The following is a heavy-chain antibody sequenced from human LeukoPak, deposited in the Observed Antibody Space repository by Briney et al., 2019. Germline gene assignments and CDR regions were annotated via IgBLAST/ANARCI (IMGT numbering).Heavy chain of an antibody. CDR1: GGSFSGYY. V-gene: IGHV4-34*01. Sequence: SETLSLTCAVYGGSFSGYYWSWIRQPPGKGLEWIGEINHSGSTNYNPSLKSRVTISVDTSKNQFSLKLSSVTAADTAVYYCARAAATLPRYNWFDPWGQGTLVTVSS. J-gene: IGHJ5*02. CDR2: INHSGST. D-gene: IGHD2-15*01. CDR3: ARAAATLPRYNWFDP.